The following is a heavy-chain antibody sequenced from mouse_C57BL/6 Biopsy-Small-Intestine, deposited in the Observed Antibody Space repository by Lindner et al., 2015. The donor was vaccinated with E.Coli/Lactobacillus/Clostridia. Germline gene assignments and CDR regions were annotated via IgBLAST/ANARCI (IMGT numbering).Heavy chain of an antibody. CDR2: ISSGSSII. CDR3: ARPHYYAMDY. Sequence: VQLQESGGGLVKPGGSLKLSCAASGFTFSDYGMHWVRQAPEKGLEWVAYISSGSSIIYYADTVKGRFTISRDNAKNTLFLQMTSLRSEDTAMYYCARPHYYAMDYWGQGTSVTVSS. CDR1: GFTFSDYG. J-gene: IGHJ4*01. V-gene: IGHV5-17*01.